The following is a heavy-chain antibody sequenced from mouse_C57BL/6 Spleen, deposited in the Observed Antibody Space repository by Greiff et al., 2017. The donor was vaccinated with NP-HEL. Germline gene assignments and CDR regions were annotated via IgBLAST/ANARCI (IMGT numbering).Heavy chain of an antibody. CDR3: TVYCGSSQFPYYAMDY. Sequence: EVKVEESGGGLVQPGGSMKLSCVASGFTFSNYWMNWVRQSPEKGLEWVAQIRLNSDNYATHYAVSVKGRFTISRDDPKNSVYLQMNNLRADDTAIYYCTVYCGSSQFPYYAMDYWGQGTSVTVSS. J-gene: IGHJ4*01. CDR2: IRLNSDNYAT. V-gene: IGHV6-3*01. D-gene: IGHD1-1*01. CDR1: GFTFSNYW.